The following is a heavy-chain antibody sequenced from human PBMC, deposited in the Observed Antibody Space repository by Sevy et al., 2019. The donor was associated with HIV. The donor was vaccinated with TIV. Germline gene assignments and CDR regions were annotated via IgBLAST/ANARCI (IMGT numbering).Heavy chain of an antibody. Sequence: ASVKVSCKASGYTFTGYYMHWVRQAPGQGLEWMGWINPNSDDTNYAQKFQGRVTMTTDTSINTAYIELSRLRSDDTAVYYCARGKNFWSGYSGVDPWGQGTLVTVSS. CDR3: ARGKNFWSGYSGVDP. CDR2: INPNSDDT. V-gene: IGHV1-2*02. CDR1: GYTFTGYY. J-gene: IGHJ5*02. D-gene: IGHD3-3*01.